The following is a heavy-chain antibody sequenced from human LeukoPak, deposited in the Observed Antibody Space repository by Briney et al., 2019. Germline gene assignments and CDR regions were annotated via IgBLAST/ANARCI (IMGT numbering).Heavy chain of an antibody. J-gene: IGHJ4*02. CDR3: AGQGY. CDR2: IYYSGST. CDR1: GGSISTSY. Sequence: PSETLSLTCTVSGGSISTSYWNWIRQPPGKGLEWIGNIYYSGSTNYNPSLKSRVTISVDTSKTQFSLKLSYVTAADTAVYYCAGQGYWGQGTLVTVSS. V-gene: IGHV4-59*01.